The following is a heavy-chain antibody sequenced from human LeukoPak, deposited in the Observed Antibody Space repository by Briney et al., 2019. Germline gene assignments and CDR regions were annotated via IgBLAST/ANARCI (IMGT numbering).Heavy chain of an antibody. Sequence: PGGSLRLSCAASGFTVSSNYMSWVRQAPGKGLEWVSVIYSGGSTHYADSVKGRFTISRDNSKNTLYLQMNSLRAEDTAVYYCARGPTYNYDILTGYRHYYGMDVWGQGTTVTVSS. D-gene: IGHD3-9*01. J-gene: IGHJ6*02. V-gene: IGHV3-66*01. CDR3: ARGPTYNYDILTGYRHYYGMDV. CDR2: IYSGGST. CDR1: GFTVSSNY.